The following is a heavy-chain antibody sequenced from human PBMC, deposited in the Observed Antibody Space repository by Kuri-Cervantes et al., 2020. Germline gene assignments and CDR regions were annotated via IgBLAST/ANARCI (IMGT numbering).Heavy chain of an antibody. D-gene: IGHD2-15*01. CDR2: IYYSGST. CDR1: GGSISSSSYY. V-gene: IGHV4-39*06. J-gene: IGHJ5*02. CDR3: ARVVVAGSEDWFDP. Sequence: GSLRLSCTVSGGSISSSSYYWGWIRQPPGKGLEWIGSIYYSGSTYYNPSLKSRVTISVDASKNQFPLKLSSVTAADTAVYYCARVVVAGSEDWFDPWGQGTLVTVSS.